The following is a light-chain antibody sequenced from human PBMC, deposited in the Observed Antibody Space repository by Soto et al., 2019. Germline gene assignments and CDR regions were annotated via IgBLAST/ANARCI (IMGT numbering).Light chain of an antibody. V-gene: IGKV2-28*01. J-gene: IGKJ1*01. CDR1: HSLLHSNGYNY. CDR2: MGS. Sequence: DIVMTQSPLSLPVTPGEPACISCRSSHSLLHSNGYNYLDWYLQKPGQSPQLLIYMGSNRASGVPDRFSGSGSGTDFTLTISRLEPEDFAVYYCQQYGSSGTFGQGTKVDIK. CDR3: QQYGSSGT.